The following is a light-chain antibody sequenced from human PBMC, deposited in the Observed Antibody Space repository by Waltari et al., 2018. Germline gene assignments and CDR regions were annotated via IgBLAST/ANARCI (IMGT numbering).Light chain of an antibody. V-gene: IGKV3-20*01. J-gene: IGKJ1*01. CDR2: EAS. CDR1: QRVSRY. Sequence: EIVLTQSPGTLSLSPGERATLSCRASQRVSRYLAWYQQKPGQAPRLLIYEASRRATGIPDMFSGSGSGTDFTLTISRLEPEEFAVYYCQKYGTLPATFGQGTKVEIK. CDR3: QKYGTLPAT.